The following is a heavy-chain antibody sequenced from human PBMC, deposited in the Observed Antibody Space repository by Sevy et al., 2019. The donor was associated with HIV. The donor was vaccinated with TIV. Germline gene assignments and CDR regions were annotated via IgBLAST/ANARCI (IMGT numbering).Heavy chain of an antibody. CDR2: ISYDGSNK. V-gene: IGHV3-30*18. J-gene: IGHJ6*02. Sequence: GGSLRLSCAASGFTFSSYGMHWVRQAPGKGLEWVAVISYDGSNKYYADSVKGRFTISRDNSKNTLYLQMNTLRAEDTAVYYCAKELRPPYDSSGYYGAPAGGYYYYGMDVWGQGTTVTVSS. D-gene: IGHD3-22*01. CDR3: AKELRPPYDSSGYYGAPAGGYYYYGMDV. CDR1: GFTFSSYG.